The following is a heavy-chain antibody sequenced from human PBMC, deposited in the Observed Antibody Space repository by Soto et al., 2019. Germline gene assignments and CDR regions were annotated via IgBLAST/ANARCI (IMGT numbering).Heavy chain of an antibody. CDR1: GFNFSSYA. V-gene: IGHV3-23*01. D-gene: IGHD3-10*01. CDR3: AGRRYGDYYFGMDV. J-gene: IGHJ6*02. CDR2: IGGSDGGI. Sequence: PEGALRLSCAASGFNFSSYAMSRVRQASGKGVEWVSSIGGSDGGIYYGHSGKGLYNHSRENCKNTLYLQKKSLRAEDTAVYYCAGRRYGDYYFGMDVWGHPAAVPVSS.